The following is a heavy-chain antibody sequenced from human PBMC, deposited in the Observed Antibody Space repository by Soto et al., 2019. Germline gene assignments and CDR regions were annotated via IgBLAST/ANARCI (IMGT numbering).Heavy chain of an antibody. J-gene: IGHJ3*02. CDR3: ARVCIVVVVAATDDAFDI. CDR2: ISYDGSNK. V-gene: IGHV3-30-3*01. CDR1: GFTFSSYA. Sequence: VQLVESGGGVVQPGRSLRLSCAASGFTFSSYAMHWVRQAPGKGLEWVAVISYDGSNKYYADSVKGRFTISRDNSKNTLYLQMNSLRAEDTAVYYCARVCIVVVVAATDDAFDIWGQGTMVTVSS. D-gene: IGHD2-15*01.